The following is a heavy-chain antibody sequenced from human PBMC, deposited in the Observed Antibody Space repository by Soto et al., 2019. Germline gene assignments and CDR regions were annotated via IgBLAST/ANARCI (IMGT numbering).Heavy chain of an antibody. Sequence: QVQLVESGGGVVQPGRSLRLCCAASGFTFSSYGMHWVRQAPGKGLEWAAFISYDGSNKYYAESVKGRFTISRDISKNTLYLQMNSLRAEDTAVYYCAKEGSCTNGVCYPFDYWGLGTLVTVSS. CDR3: AKEGSCTNGVCYPFDY. V-gene: IGHV3-30*18. CDR2: ISYDGSNK. J-gene: IGHJ4*02. D-gene: IGHD2-8*01. CDR1: GFTFSSYG.